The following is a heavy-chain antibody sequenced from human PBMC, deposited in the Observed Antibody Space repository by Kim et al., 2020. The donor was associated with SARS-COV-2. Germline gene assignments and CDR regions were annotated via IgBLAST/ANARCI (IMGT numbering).Heavy chain of an antibody. V-gene: IGHV3-30*04. Sequence: GGSLRLSCAASGFTFSSYAMHWVRQAPGKGLEWVAVISYDGSNKYYADSVKGRFTISRDNSKNTLYLQMNSLRAEDTAVYYCARDSLWAGTTPGGYWGQGTLVTVSS. CDR2: ISYDGSNK. CDR1: GFTFSSYA. CDR3: ARDSLWAGTTPGGY. D-gene: IGHD1-1*01. J-gene: IGHJ4*02.